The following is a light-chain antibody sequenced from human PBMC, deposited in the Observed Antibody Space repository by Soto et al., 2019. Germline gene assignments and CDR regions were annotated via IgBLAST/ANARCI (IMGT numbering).Light chain of an antibody. CDR1: SSDVGDYEH. V-gene: IGLV2-18*01. CDR2: DVI. CDR3: DLFTSSATWV. Sequence: QSALTQPPSVSGSLGQSVTISCTVTSSDVGDYEHVSWYQLAPGTAPKLLISDVINRPSGVPDRFSGSKSGNTPSLTISGLQAEDEADYYCDLFTSSATWVFGGGTKLTVL. J-gene: IGLJ3*02.